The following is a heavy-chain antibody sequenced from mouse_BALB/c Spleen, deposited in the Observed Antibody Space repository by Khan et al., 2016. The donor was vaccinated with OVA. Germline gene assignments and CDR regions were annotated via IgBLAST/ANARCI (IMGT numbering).Heavy chain of an antibody. V-gene: IGHV5-9-3*01. J-gene: IGHJ1*01. D-gene: IGHD1-1*01. CDR1: GFTFSTYA. CDR2: ISTGDTYT. Sequence: EVELVESGGGLVKSGGSLKLSCAASGFTFSTYAMSWVRQTPEKRLEWVATISTGDTYTYYPDSVKGRFTISRDNAKNTLYLQLSSLRSEDSAMYSCERRPITTVVATSYGWFDDWGAGTMVTVST. CDR3: ERRPITTVVATSYGWFDD.